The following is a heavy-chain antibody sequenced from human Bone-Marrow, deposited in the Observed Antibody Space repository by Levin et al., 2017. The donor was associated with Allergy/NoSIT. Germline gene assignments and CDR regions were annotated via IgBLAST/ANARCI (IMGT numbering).Heavy chain of an antibody. D-gene: IGHD4-17*01. CDR2: ISGSGGST. CDR1: GFTFSSYA. CDR3: AKSNGDYVGYFDY. Sequence: PSETLSLTCAASGFTFSSYAMSWVRQAPGKGLEWVSAISGSGGSTYYADSVKGRFTISRDNSKNTLYLQMNSLRAEDTAVYYCAKSNGDYVGYFDYWGQGTLVTVSS. J-gene: IGHJ4*02. V-gene: IGHV3-23*01.